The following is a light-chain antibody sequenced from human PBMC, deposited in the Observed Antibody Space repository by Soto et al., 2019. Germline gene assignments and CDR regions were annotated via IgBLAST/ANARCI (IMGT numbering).Light chain of an antibody. Sequence: EIVLTQSPATLSLSPGERATLSCRASQSVSTYLACYQQKPGLSTRLLIYDASNRATGIPARFSGSGSGTDFTLTISSLEPEDFAVYYCQQRSNWPLTFGGGTKVAIK. CDR1: QSVSTY. V-gene: IGKV3-11*01. CDR2: DAS. CDR3: QQRSNWPLT. J-gene: IGKJ4*01.